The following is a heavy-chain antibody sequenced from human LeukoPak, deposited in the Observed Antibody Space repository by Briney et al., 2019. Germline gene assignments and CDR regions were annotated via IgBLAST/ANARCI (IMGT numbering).Heavy chain of an antibody. Sequence: SVKVSCKASGGTFSSYAISWVRQAPGQGLEWMGGIIPIFGTANYAQKFQGRVTITADESTSTAYMEPSSLRSEDTAVYYCAREFYSNYGWFDPWGQGTLVTVSS. D-gene: IGHD4-11*01. CDR2: IIPIFGTA. CDR3: AREFYSNYGWFDP. CDR1: GGTFSSYA. J-gene: IGHJ5*02. V-gene: IGHV1-69*13.